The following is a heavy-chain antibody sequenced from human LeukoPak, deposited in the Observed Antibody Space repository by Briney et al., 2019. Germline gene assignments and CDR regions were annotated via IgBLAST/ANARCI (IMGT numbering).Heavy chain of an antibody. CDR3: ARRVYNMDV. D-gene: IGHD6-13*01. V-gene: IGHV4-34*01. Sequence: GSLRLSCAASGFTFDDYGMSWIRQPPGKGLEWIGEINHSGSTNYNPSLKSRVTISVDTSKNQFSLKLSSVTAADTAVYYCARRVYNMDVWGKGTTVTVSS. CDR1: GFTFDDYG. J-gene: IGHJ6*03. CDR2: INHSGST.